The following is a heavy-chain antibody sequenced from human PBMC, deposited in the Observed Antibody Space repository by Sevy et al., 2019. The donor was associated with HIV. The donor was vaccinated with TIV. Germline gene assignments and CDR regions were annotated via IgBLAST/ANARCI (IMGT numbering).Heavy chain of an antibody. CDR3: AGRNDFDI. CDR2: VYYTGGT. Sequence: SETLSLTCTVSGGSINSDHWNWIRQPPGKGLEWIGYVYYTGGTNYNTSLKNQVTISVERTKNQFSLKLTSVTAADTAVYYCAGRNDFDIWGQGTMVTVSS. V-gene: IGHV4-59*08. J-gene: IGHJ3*02. CDR1: GGSINSDH.